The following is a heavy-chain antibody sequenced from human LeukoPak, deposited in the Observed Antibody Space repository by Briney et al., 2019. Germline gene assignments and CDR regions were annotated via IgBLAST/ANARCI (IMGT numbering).Heavy chain of an antibody. CDR2: ISSSSSYI. Sequence: GGSLRLSCAASGFTFSSYSMHWVRQAPGKGLVWVSCISSSSSYIYYADSVKGRFTISRDNAKNSLYLQMNCLRAEETAVYYCARDRYYYDSSGYLAYWGQGTLVTVSS. CDR3: ARDRYYYDSSGYLAY. D-gene: IGHD3-22*01. J-gene: IGHJ4*02. V-gene: IGHV3-21*01. CDR1: GFTFSSYS.